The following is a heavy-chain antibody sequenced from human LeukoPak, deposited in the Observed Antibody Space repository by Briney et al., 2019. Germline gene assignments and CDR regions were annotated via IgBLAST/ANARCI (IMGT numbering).Heavy chain of an antibody. CDR1: GYTFTSYG. CDR3: ARVVRYSSGPLTDLLPYYFDY. CDR2: INADNGNT. Sequence: ASVKVACKASGYTFTSYGISWVRQAPGQRLEWMGWINADNGNTKYSQEFQGRVTITRDTSASTAYMDLSSLGSEDMAVYYCARVVRYSSGPLTDLLPYYFDYWGQGTLVTVSS. J-gene: IGHJ4*02. V-gene: IGHV1-3*03. D-gene: IGHD6-19*01.